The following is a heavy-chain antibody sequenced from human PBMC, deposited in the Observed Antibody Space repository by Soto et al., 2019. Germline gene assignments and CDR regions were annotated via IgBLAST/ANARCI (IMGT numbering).Heavy chain of an antibody. CDR3: ARYNWNYGYYYAMDV. Sequence: ASVKVSCRASGGTFSSYAISWVRQAPGQGLEWMGWIGAYNGNTNYAQKLEGRVTMTTDTSTSTAYMELRSLRSDDTAMYYCARYNWNYGYYYAMDVWGQGTTVTVSS. CDR2: IGAYNGNT. V-gene: IGHV1-18*01. CDR1: GGTFSSYA. J-gene: IGHJ6*02. D-gene: IGHD1-7*01.